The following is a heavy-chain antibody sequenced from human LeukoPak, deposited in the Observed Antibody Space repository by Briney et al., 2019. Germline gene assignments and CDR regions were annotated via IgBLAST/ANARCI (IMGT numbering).Heavy chain of an antibody. V-gene: IGHV1-18*01. J-gene: IGHJ4*02. D-gene: IGHD1-26*01. CDR1: GYTFTSYG. Sequence: ASVKVSCKASGYTFTSYGISWVRQAPGQGVERMGWISAYNGNTNYAQKLQGRVTMTTDTSTSTAYMELRSLRSDDTAVYYCVREIVGATLYFDYWGQGTLVTVSS. CDR3: VREIVGATLYFDY. CDR2: ISAYNGNT.